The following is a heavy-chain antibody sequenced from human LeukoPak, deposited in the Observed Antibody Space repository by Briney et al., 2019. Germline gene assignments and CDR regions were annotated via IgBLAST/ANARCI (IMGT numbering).Heavy chain of an antibody. V-gene: IGHV3-7*01. CDR3: ARDGPKQIVGATDEDY. CDR1: GFTFSSYW. Sequence: GGSLRLSCAASGFTFSSYWMSWVRQAPGKGLEWVANIKQDGSEKYYVVSVKGRFTTSRDNAKNSLYLQMNSLRAEDTAVYYCARDGPKQIVGATDEDYWGQGTLVTVSS. J-gene: IGHJ4*02. D-gene: IGHD1-26*01. CDR2: IKQDGSEK.